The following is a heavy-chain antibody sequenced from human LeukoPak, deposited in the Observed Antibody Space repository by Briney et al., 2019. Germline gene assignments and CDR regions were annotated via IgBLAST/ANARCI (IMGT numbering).Heavy chain of an antibody. Sequence: ASVKVSCKASGYTFTSYYVHWVRQAPGQGLEWMGIINPSGGSTSYAQKFQGRVTMTRDMSTSTVYMELSSLRSEDTAVYYCAREGSIAARRVGWFDPWGQGTLVTVSS. V-gene: IGHV1-46*01. D-gene: IGHD6-6*01. CDR1: GYTFTSYY. J-gene: IGHJ5*02. CDR3: AREGSIAARRVGWFDP. CDR2: INPSGGST.